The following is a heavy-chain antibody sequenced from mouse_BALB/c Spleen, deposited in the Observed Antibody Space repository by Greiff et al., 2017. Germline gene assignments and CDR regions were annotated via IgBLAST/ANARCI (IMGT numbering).Heavy chain of an antibody. Sequence: DVMLVESGGGLVKPGGSLKLSCAASGFTFSSFGMHWVRQAPEKGLEWVAYISSGSSTIYYADTVKGRFTISRDNPKNTLFLQMTSLRSEDTAMYYCARGRGNYPYYYAMDYWGQGTSVTVSS. CDR3: ARGRGNYPYYYAMDY. V-gene: IGHV5-17*02. D-gene: IGHD2-1*01. J-gene: IGHJ4*01. CDR1: GFTFSSFG. CDR2: ISSGSSTI.